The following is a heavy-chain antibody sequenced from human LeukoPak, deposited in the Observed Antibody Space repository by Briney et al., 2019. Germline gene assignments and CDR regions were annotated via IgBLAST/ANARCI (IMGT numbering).Heavy chain of an antibody. CDR3: ARDGYNPIDY. CDR1: GGSISSSTYY. J-gene: IGHJ4*02. D-gene: IGHD5-24*01. Sequence: SETLSLTCTVSGGSISSSTYYWGWIRQPPGKGLGWIGTIYYSGSTYYNPSLKSRVTIPVDTSKNQFSLKLSSVTAADTAVYYCARDGYNPIDYWGQGTLVTVSS. CDR2: IYYSGST. V-gene: IGHV4-39*02.